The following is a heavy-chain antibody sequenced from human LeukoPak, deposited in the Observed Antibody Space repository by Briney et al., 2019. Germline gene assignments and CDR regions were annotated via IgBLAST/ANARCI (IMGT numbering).Heavy chain of an antibody. D-gene: IGHD6-13*01. CDR3: ASSTRIAAAGYYYYYYMDV. CDR1: GGSFSYYY. J-gene: IGHJ6*03. CDR2: INHSGST. Sequence: SETLSLTCAVYGGSFSYYYWSWIRQPPGKGLEWIGEINHSGSTNYNPSLKSRVTISVDTSKNQFSLKLSSVTAADTAVYYCASSTRIAAAGYYYYYYMDVWGKGTTVTISS. V-gene: IGHV4-34*01.